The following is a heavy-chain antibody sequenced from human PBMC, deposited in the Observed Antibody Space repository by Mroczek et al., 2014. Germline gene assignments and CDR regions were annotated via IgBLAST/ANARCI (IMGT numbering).Heavy chain of an antibody. D-gene: IGHD2-15*01. CDR3: ARSGSGGSTDPRYYYYYYMDV. CDR1: GYTFTSYD. CDR2: MNPNSGNT. J-gene: IGHJ6*03. Sequence: VQLVQSGAEVKKPGASVKVSCKASGYTFTSYDINWVRQATGQGLEWMGWMNPNSGNTGYAQKFQGRVTMTRNTSISTAYMELSSLRSEDTAVYYCARSGSGGSTDPRYYYYYYMDVWGKGTTVTVSS. V-gene: IGHV1-8*01.